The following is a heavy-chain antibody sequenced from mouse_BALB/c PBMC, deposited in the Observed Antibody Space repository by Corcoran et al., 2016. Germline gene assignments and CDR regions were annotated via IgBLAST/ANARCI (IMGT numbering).Heavy chain of an antibody. CDR3: ASGYYGAY. CDR2: IDPANGNT. V-gene: IGHV14-3*02. D-gene: IGHD1-1*01. Sequence: EVQLQQSGAELVKPGASVKLSCTASGFNIKDTYMHWVKQRPEQGLEWIGRIDPANGNTKYDPKFQGKATTTADTSSNTAYLQLSSLTSEDTAVYYCASGYYGAYWGQGTLVTVSA. CDR1: GFNIKDTY. J-gene: IGHJ3*01.